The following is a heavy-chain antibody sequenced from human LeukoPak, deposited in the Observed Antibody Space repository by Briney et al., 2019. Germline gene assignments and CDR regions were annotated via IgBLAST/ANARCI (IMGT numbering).Heavy chain of an antibody. CDR3: AKGGFSYYGPFDY. Sequence: GGSLRLSCAASGFTFSTYSMNWVRQAPGKGLEWVSYISSTGTNIYYADSVKGRFTVSRDNAKNSLYLQMNSLRAEDTAVYYCAKGGFSYYGPFDYWGQGTLVTVSS. CDR2: ISSTGTNI. CDR1: GFTFSTYS. V-gene: IGHV3-48*04. D-gene: IGHD3-10*01. J-gene: IGHJ4*02.